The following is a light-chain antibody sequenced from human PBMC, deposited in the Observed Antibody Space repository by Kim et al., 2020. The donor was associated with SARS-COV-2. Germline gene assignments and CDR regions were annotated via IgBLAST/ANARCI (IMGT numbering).Light chain of an antibody. CDR3: NSRDSSGNHWV. V-gene: IGLV3-19*01. CDR1: SLRNYY. Sequence: SSELTQDPAVSVALGQTVRITCQGDSLRNYYASWYQQKPGQAPVLVIYGKNNRPSGIPDRFPGSGSGNTASLTITGAQAEDEADYYCNSRDSSGNHWVFGGGTQLTVL. J-gene: IGLJ3*02. CDR2: GKN.